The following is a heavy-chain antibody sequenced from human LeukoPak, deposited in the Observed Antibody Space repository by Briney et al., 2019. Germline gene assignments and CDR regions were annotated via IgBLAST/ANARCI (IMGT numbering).Heavy chain of an antibody. J-gene: IGHJ6*02. Sequence: ASVKVSCKASGYMFSNFFSSYGITWVRQAPGQGLEWMGWISPYKGNKKFAQKLQGRVTMTTDTSTSTAYMELRSLRSDDTAVYYCARVYSSSWYHYYYGMDVWGQGTTVTVSS. CDR2: ISPYKGNK. CDR1: GYMFSNFFSSYG. CDR3: ARVYSSSWYHYYYGMDV. V-gene: IGHV1-18*01. D-gene: IGHD6-13*01.